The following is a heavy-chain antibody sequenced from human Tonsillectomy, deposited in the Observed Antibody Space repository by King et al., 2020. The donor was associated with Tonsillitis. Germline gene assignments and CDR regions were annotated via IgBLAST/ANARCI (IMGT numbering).Heavy chain of an antibody. CDR2: VSPDGSGK. V-gene: IGHV3-30*19. J-gene: IGHJ6*02. Sequence: VQLVESGGGVVQPGRSLTLSCAASRFAFIYYAMHWVRQAPGKGLEWVAFVSPDGSGKNYGDFARGRFTISRDNSIHMVNLQMFSLRSDDTATYYCVKDRAVGDLSAGVYGLDVWGRGTTVTVSS. CDR1: RFAFIYYA. D-gene: IGHD2-2*01. CDR3: VKDRAVGDLSAGVYGLDV.